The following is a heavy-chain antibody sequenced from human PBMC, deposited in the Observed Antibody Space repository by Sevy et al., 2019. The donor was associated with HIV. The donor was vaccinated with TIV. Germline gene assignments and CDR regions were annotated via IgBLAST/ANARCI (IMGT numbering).Heavy chain of an antibody. V-gene: IGHV6-1*01. D-gene: IGHD6-13*01. CDR1: GESVSSKSAA. CDR3: AKDFGSTWDGHSRGAFDI. J-gene: IGHJ3*02. Sequence: SQTLSLTCAISGESVSSKSAAWNWIRQSPSRGLEWLGRTYYRSKWYNHYAQFVKSRITINPDESMNQFSLQLNSLTPEETAVYYCAKDFGSTWDGHSRGAFDIWGQGTVVTVSS. CDR2: TYYRSKWYN.